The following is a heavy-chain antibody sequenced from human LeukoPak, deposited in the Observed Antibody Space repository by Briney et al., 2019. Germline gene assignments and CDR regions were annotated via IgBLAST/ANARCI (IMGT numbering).Heavy chain of an antibody. CDR1: GYSISSGYY. CDR2: IYHSEVT. V-gene: IGHV4-38-2*02. D-gene: IGHD6-19*01. J-gene: IGHJ4*02. Sequence: KPSETLSLTCTVSGYSISSGYYWGWIRQPPGKGLEWIGNIYHSEVTYHNPSLKSRVTISVDTSKNQFSLKMSSVTAADTAVYYCARGWRVLFDYWGQGTLVTVSS. CDR3: ARGWRVLFDY.